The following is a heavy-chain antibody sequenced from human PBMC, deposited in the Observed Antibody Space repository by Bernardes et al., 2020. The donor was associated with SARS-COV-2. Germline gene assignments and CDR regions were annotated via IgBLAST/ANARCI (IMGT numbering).Heavy chain of an antibody. J-gene: IGHJ4*01. D-gene: IGHD3-22*01. V-gene: IGHV3-74*03. CDR3: VRSAFSGGSGYFFDS. Sequence: GGSLRLSCAASGFTFSSYWIHWVRQVPGKGLVWVSRINNDGRTITYADSVKGRFIISRDNAKNTLYLQMNSLRVEDAALYYCVRSAFSGGSGYFFDSWGQGTRVTVSS. CDR2: INNDGRTI. CDR1: GFTFSSYW.